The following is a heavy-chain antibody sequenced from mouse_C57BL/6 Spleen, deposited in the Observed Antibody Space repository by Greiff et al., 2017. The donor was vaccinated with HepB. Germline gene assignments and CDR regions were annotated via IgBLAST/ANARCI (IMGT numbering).Heavy chain of an antibody. J-gene: IGHJ3*01. CDR3: ARWGQLRLRGFAY. CDR1: GYTFTYYY. CDR2: INPNNGGT. V-gene: IGHV1-26*01. Sequence: EVQLQQSGPELVKPGASVKISCKASGYTFTYYYMNWVKQSHGKSLEWIGDINPNNGGTSYNQKFKGKATLTVDKSSSTAYMELRSLTSEDSAVYYCARWGQLRLRGFAYWGQGTLVTVSA. D-gene: IGHD3-2*02.